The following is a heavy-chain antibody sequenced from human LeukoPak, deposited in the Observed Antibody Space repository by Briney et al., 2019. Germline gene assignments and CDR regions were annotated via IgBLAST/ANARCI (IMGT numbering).Heavy chain of an antibody. CDR1: GYTFSTYP. D-gene: IGHD2-2*01. CDR3: ARSESVPAATWDWFDP. J-gene: IGHJ5*02. Sequence: SVKVSCKASGYTFSTYPLNWVRQAPGQGLEWMGGIIPIFGTANYAQKFQGRVTITADESTSTAYMELSSLRSEDTAVYYCARSESVPAATWDWFDPWGQGTLVTVSS. CDR2: IIPIFGTA. V-gene: IGHV1-69*13.